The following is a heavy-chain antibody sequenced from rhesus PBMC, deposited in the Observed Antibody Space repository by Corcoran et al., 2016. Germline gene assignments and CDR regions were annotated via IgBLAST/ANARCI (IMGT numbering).Heavy chain of an antibody. J-gene: IGHJ4*01. CDR3: AMGGTAYFDY. V-gene: IGHV4-80*01. CDR2: INGNSGST. D-gene: IGHD1-1*01. Sequence: QVQLQESGPGQVKPSANLSLTCIVSGASISSYWRSWIRQPPGKVLEWSWEINGNSGSTNYNTSLKSRVTISSDTSKNQFSLKLSSVTAADTAVYYCAMGGTAYFDYWGQGVLVTVSS. CDR1: GASISSYW.